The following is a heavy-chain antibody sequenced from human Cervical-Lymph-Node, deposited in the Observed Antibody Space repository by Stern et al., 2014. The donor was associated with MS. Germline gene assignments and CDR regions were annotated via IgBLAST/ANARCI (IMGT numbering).Heavy chain of an antibody. J-gene: IGHJ6*02. D-gene: IGHD3-3*01. CDR1: GYTLTELY. CDR3: ATDRDDFRSGYSAPTKGYGLDV. Sequence: VQLVQSGAEVKKPGASVKVSCKVSGYTLTELYMHWVRQAPGKGLEWMGGFDPEDGETIYAQKFQGRVTMTEDTSTDTAYMELSSLRSEDTAVYYCATDRDDFRSGYSAPTKGYGLDVWGQGTTVTVTS. V-gene: IGHV1-24*01. CDR2: FDPEDGET.